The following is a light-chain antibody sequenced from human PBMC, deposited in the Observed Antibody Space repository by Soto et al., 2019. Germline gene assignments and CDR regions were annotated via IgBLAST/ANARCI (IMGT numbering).Light chain of an antibody. CDR2: GAS. Sequence: EIVLTQSPGTLSLSPGEGATLSCRASQNVRCGSLAWYQQKPGQAPTLLIYGASSRATDIPDRFSGIGSGTDFTLTISRLEPEDFAVYYCQHYADSPHTFGQGTQLEIK. CDR3: QHYADSPHT. CDR1: QNVRCGS. V-gene: IGKV3-20*01. J-gene: IGKJ2*01.